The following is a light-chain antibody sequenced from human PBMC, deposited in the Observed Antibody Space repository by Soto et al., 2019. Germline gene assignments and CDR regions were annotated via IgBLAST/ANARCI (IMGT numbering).Light chain of an antibody. CDR2: DVS. V-gene: IGLV2-14*01. CDR1: SSDVGGYNY. CDR3: SSYTSSSPVV. Sequence: QSALTQPASVSGSPGQSSTISCTGTSSDVGGYNYVSWYQQHPGKAPKLMIYDVSNRPSGVSNRFSGSKSGNTASLTISGLQAEDEADYYCSSYTSSSPVVFGGGTKLTV. J-gene: IGLJ2*01.